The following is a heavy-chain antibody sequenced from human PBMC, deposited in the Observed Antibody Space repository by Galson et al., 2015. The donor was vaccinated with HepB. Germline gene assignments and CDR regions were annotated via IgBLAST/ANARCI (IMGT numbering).Heavy chain of an antibody. D-gene: IGHD3-10*01. Sequence: SLRLSCAASGFTFSSYAMHWVRQAPGKGLEWVAVISYDGSNKYYADPVKGRFTISRDNSKNTLYLQMNSLRAEDTAVYYCARDFPYGSDLARLFDYWGQGTLVTVSS. CDR3: ARDFPYGSDLARLFDY. J-gene: IGHJ4*02. V-gene: IGHV3-30*04. CDR2: ISYDGSNK. CDR1: GFTFSSYA.